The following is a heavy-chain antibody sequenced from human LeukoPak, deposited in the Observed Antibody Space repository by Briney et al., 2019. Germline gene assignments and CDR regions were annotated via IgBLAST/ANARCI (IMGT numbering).Heavy chain of an antibody. CDR2: IYSGGSI. V-gene: IGHV3-66*01. J-gene: IGHJ6*02. CDR1: GFTVSSNY. CDR3: ASNPVRASGSYPIRYFDWYYYYYGMDV. Sequence: GGSLRLSCAASGFTVSSNYMSWVRQAPGKGLEWVSVIYSGGSIYYADSVKGRFTISRDNSKNTLYLQMNSLRAEDTAVYYCASNPVRASGSYPIRYFDWYYYYYGMDVWGQGTTVTVSS. D-gene: IGHD3-9*01.